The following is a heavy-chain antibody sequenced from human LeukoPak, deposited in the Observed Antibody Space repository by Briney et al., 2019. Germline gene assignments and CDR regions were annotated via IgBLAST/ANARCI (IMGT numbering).Heavy chain of an antibody. J-gene: IGHJ4*02. CDR2: ISGSGGST. CDR1: GFTFSSQA. D-gene: IGHD6-19*01. V-gene: IGHV3-23*01. CDR3: ARSSGWFLDY. Sequence: GGSLRLSCTASGFTFSSQAMSWVRQAPGRGLEWVSAISGSGGSTYYADSVKGRFTISRDNAKNSLYLQMNSLRDEDTAVYYCARSSGWFLDYWGQGSLVTVSS.